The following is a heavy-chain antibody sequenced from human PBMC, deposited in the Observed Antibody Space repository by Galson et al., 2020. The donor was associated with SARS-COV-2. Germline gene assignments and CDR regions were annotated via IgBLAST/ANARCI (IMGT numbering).Heavy chain of an antibody. V-gene: IGHV4-31*03. CDR3: ARAPTMVRGVIGGWFDP. Sequence: SETLSLTCTVSGGSISSGGYYWSWIRQHPGKGLEWIRYIYYSGSTYYNPSLKSRVTISVDTSKNQFSLKLSSVTAADTAVYYCARAPTMVRGVIGGWFDPWGQGTLVTVSS. D-gene: IGHD3-10*01. CDR2: IYYSGST. CDR1: GGSISSGGYY. J-gene: IGHJ5*02.